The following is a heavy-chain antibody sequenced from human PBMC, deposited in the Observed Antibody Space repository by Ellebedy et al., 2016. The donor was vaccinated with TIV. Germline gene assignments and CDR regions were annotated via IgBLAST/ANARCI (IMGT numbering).Heavy chain of an antibody. J-gene: IGHJ4*02. CDR3: VKGGDYDRPDD. D-gene: IGHD4-17*01. CDR1: GFIFSKYA. V-gene: IGHV3-23*01. CDR2: ISGTGGST. Sequence: GESLKISXAASGFIFSKYAMSWVRQAPGKGLEWVSTISGTGGSTYYADTVQGRFTISRDNSKNILYLQMNSPRAEDSALYHCVKGGDYDRPDDWGQGIRVTVSS.